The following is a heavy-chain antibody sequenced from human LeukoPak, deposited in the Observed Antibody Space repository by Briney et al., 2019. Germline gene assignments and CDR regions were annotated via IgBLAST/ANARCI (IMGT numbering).Heavy chain of an antibody. J-gene: IGHJ4*02. V-gene: IGHV3-23*01. CDR3: AKGGGWFNELFLLDY. Sequence: PGGSLRLSCAASAYTFSSYAINWVRQTPGKGLEWVSGIGGSGVSTDYADSVKGRFTISRDNSKNTLYLQMNSLRAEDTAVYYCAKGGGWFNELFLLDYWGQGTLVTVSS. CDR2: IGGSGVST. CDR1: AYTFSSYA. D-gene: IGHD3-10*01.